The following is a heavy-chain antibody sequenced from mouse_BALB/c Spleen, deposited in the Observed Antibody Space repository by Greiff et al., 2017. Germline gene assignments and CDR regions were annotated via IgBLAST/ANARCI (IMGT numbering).Heavy chain of an antibody. Sequence: EVKLMESGGGLVQPGGSLKLSCAASGFTFSDYYMYWVRQTPEKRLEWVATISDGGSYTYYPDSVKGRFTISRDNAKNNLYLQMSSLKSEDTAMYYCARRYDGAYYYAMDYWGQGTSVTVSS. CDR3: ARRYDGAYYYAMDY. V-gene: IGHV5-4*02. D-gene: IGHD2-14*01. J-gene: IGHJ4*01. CDR1: GFTFSDYY. CDR2: ISDGGSYT.